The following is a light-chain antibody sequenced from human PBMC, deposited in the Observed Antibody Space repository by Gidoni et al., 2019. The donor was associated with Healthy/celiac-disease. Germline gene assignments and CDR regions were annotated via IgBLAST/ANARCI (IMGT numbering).Light chain of an antibody. CDR3: QQYGSSRYT. CDR2: GAS. J-gene: IGKJ2*01. CDR1: QSVRSSY. Sequence: EIVFTQSPGTLSLSPGERATLSCRASQSVRSSYLAWYQQKPGQAPRLLIYGASSRATGIPDRFSGSGSGTDFTLTISRLDPEDFAVYYCQQYGSSRYTFXQXTKLEIK. V-gene: IGKV3-20*01.